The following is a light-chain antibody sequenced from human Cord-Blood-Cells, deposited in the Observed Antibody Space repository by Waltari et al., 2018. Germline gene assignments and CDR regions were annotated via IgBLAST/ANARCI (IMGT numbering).Light chain of an antibody. V-gene: IGLV2-11*01. CDR1: SSDVGGYNY. CDR2: DVS. CDR3: CSYAGSYTNWV. J-gene: IGLJ3*02. Sequence: QSALTQPRSVSGSPGQSVTISCTGTSSDVGGYNYVSWYQQHPGKAPKLMLYDVSKRPSGVPGRFSGSKSGNTASLTISGLQAEDEADYYCCSYAGSYTNWVFGGGTKLTVL.